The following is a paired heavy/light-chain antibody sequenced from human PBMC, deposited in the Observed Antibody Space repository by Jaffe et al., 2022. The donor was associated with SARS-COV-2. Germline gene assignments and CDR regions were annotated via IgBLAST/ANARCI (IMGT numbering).Heavy chain of an antibody. CDR1: GFTFSRYW. V-gene: IGHV3-7*01. CDR2: IKHDGSEK. Sequence: EVRLVESGGGLVQPGGSLRLSCAASGFTFSRYWMSWVRQAPGKGLEWVANIKHDGSEKYYVDSVRGRFTISRDNAKNSLYLQMSSLRAEDTAVYYCARDDFGGSAFPYFYYGMDVWGQGTTVTASS. CDR3: ARDDFGGSAFPYFYYGMDV. D-gene: IGHD2-15*01. J-gene: IGHJ6*02.
Light chain of an antibody. CDR3: MEALQTRT. CDR1: QSLLHRNGYNY. CDR2: LAS. V-gene: IGKV2-28*01. Sequence: DNVMTQSPLSLPVTPGEPASISCRSSQSLLHRNGYNYLDWYLQKPGQSPQLLIYLASNRASGVPDRFSGSGSGTDFTLKISRVEAEDVGVYYCMEALQTRTFGQGTKVEIK. J-gene: IGKJ1*01.